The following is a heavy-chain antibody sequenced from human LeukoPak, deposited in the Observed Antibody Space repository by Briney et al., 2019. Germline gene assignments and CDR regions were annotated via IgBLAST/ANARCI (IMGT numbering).Heavy chain of an antibody. Sequence: GGSLRLSCAASGFTFSSYGMHWVRQAPGKGLEWVAVISYDGSNKYYADSVKGRFTISRDNSKNTLYLQMNSLRAEDTAVYYCAKATSYDSSGYSSYWGQGTLVTVSS. D-gene: IGHD3-22*01. CDR2: ISYDGSNK. J-gene: IGHJ4*02. CDR3: AKATSYDSSGYSSY. CDR1: GFTFSSYG. V-gene: IGHV3-30*18.